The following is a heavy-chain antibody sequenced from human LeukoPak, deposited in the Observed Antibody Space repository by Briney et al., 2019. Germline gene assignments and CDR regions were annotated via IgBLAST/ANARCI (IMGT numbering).Heavy chain of an antibody. V-gene: IGHV4-59*08. CDR2: IYYSGST. D-gene: IGHD3-22*01. J-gene: IGHJ1*01. CDR1: GGSISSYY. Sequence: MPSETLSLTCTVSGGSISSYYWSWIRQPPGKGLEWIGYIYYSGSTNYNPSLKSRVTISVDTSKNQFSLKLSSVTAADTAVYYCASSQYSGYPEYFQHWGQGTLVTVSS. CDR3: ASSQYSGYPEYFQH.